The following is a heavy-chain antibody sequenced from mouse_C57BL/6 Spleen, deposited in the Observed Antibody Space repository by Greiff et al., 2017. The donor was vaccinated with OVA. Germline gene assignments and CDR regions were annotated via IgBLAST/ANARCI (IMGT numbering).Heavy chain of an antibody. J-gene: IGHJ2*01. D-gene: IGHD1-1*01. CDR3: AREVTTVVANYFDY. CDR2: IDPSDSET. V-gene: IGHV1-52*01. Sequence: QVQLQQPGAELVRPGSSVKLSCKASGYTFTSYWMHWVKQRPIQGLEWIGNIDPSDSETHYNQKFKDKATLTVDKSSSTAYMQLSSLTSEDSAVYCCAREVTTVVANYFDYWGQGTTLTVSS. CDR1: GYTFTSYW.